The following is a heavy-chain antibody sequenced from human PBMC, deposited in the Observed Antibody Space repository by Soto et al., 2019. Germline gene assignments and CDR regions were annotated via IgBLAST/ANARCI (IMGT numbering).Heavy chain of an antibody. Sequence: GGSLRLSCAASAFTFSDYYMSWIRQAPGKGLEWVSYISGGGTSIYYADSVKGRFSVSRDNAKTSLYLQMNSLRAEDTAVYYCAKLGSLGHPYYYGMDVWGPGTTVTVSS. V-gene: IGHV3-11*01. CDR1: AFTFSDYY. CDR2: ISGGGTSI. CDR3: AKLGSLGHPYYYGMDV. J-gene: IGHJ6*02. D-gene: IGHD3-16*01.